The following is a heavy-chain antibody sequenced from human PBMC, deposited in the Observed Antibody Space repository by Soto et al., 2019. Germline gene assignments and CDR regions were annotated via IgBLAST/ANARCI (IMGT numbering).Heavy chain of an antibody. CDR3: AVGGNYLSMDV. D-gene: IGHD4-4*01. J-gene: IGHJ6*02. CDR1: GYTFTSYY. Sequence: QVQLVQSGAEVKKPGASVKVSCKASGYTFTSYYMHWVRLAPGPGLEWMGIINPDGGGTSYAQQFQGRVIMTRDTSTSTVYMEMSSLRSEDTAVYYCAVGGNYLSMDVWGQGTTVTVSS. CDR2: INPDGGGT. V-gene: IGHV1-46*01.